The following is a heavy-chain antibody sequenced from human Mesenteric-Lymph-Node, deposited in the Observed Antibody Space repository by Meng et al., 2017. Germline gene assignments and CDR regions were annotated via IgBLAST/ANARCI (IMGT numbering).Heavy chain of an antibody. V-gene: IGHV5-51*01. CDR3: ATKNGSGWYFLGAFDI. D-gene: IGHD6-19*01. J-gene: IGHJ3*02. Sequence: GGSLRLSCKGSGYSFFGYWIAWVRQMPGKGLEWMAMVYPDDSDSRYSPSFQGQVTISADKSISTAYLQWSSLKASDTAMYYCATKNGSGWYFLGAFDIWGQGTMVTVSS. CDR1: GYSFFGYW. CDR2: VYPDDSDS.